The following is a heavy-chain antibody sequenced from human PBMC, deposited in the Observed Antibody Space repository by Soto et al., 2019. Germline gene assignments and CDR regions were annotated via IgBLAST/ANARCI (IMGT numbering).Heavy chain of an antibody. Sequence: ASVKVSCKASGYTFTSSYMHWVRQAPGQGLEWMGIINPSGGSTSYAQKFQGRVTMTRDTSTSTVYMELSSLRSEDTAVYYCARGRPTVTTSRDYYYMDVWGKGTTVTVSS. J-gene: IGHJ6*03. CDR2: INPSGGST. CDR3: ARGRPTVTTSRDYYYMDV. CDR1: GYTFTSSY. V-gene: IGHV1-46*03. D-gene: IGHD4-17*01.